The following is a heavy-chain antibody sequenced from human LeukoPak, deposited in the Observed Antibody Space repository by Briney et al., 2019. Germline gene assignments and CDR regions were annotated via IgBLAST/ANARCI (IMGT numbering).Heavy chain of an antibody. D-gene: IGHD5-12*01. CDR1: GFTFSSYW. V-gene: IGHV3-74*01. Sequence: GSLRLSCAASGFTFSSYWMHWVRQGPGKGLVWVSRINSDGSSTSYADSVKGRFTISRDNAKNTLYLQMNSLRVEDTAVYYCARDRYTGYDFDHWGQRTLVTVSS. J-gene: IGHJ4*02. CDR2: INSDGSST. CDR3: ARDRYTGYDFDH.